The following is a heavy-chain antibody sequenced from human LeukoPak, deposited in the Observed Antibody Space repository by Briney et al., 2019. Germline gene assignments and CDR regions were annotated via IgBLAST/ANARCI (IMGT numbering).Heavy chain of an antibody. Sequence: GGSLRLSCAASGFTFSSYSMNWVRQAPGKGLEWVSSISSSSSYIYYADSVKGRFTISRDNAKNSLYLQMNSLRAEDTAVYYCARGGGGVIVPRLFDYWGQGTLVTVSS. D-gene: IGHD3-16*02. CDR3: ARGGGGVIVPRLFDY. J-gene: IGHJ4*02. CDR2: ISSSSSYI. CDR1: GFTFSSYS. V-gene: IGHV3-21*01.